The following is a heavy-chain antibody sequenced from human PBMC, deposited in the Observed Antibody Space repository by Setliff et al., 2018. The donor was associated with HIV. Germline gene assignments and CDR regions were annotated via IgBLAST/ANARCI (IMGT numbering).Heavy chain of an antibody. CDR2: IDWDDDK. CDR3: ARTQLGGISAAGYYYYMDV. CDR1: GFSLSTSGMC. Sequence: SGPTLVNPTQTLTLTCTFSGFSLSTSGMCVSWIRQPPGKALEWLARIDWDDDKYYSTSLKTRLTISKDTSKNQVVLTMTNMDPVDTATYYCARTQLGGISAAGYYYYMDVWGKGITVTVSS. V-gene: IGHV2-70*11. D-gene: IGHD6-13*01. J-gene: IGHJ6*03.